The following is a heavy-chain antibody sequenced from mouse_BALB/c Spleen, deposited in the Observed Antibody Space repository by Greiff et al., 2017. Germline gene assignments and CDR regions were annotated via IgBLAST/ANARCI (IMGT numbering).Heavy chain of an antibody. CDR2: INPYNDGT. CDR1: GYTFTSYV. V-gene: IGHV1-14*01. Sequence: VQLQQSGPELVKPGASVKMSCKASGYTFTSYVMHWVKQKPGQGLEWIGYINPYNDGTKYNEKFKGKATLTSDKSSSTAYMELSSLTSEDSAVYYCARSGGYDGYYGFAYWGQGTLVTVSA. J-gene: IGHJ3*01. CDR3: ARSGGYDGYYGFAY. D-gene: IGHD2-3*01.